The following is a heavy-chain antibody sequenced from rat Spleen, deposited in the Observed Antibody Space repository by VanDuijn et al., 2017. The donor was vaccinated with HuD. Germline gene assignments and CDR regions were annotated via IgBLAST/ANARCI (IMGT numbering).Heavy chain of an antibody. Sequence: EVQLVESGGGLVQPGRSLKLSCAASGFTFNNYGMHWIRQAPTKGLEWVTSISPTGGSTFYRDSVKGRFTISRDNAKSTLYLQMDSLRSEDTATYYCATCRGYNLFDCWCQGVMVTVSS. CDR2: ISPTGGST. D-gene: IGHD1-5*01. CDR1: GFTFNNYG. J-gene: IGHJ2*01. V-gene: IGHV5-19*01. CDR3: ATCRGYNLFDC.